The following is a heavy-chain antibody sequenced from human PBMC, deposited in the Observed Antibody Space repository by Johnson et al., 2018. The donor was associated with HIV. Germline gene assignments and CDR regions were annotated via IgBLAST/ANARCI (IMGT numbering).Heavy chain of an antibody. J-gene: IGHJ3*02. V-gene: IGHV3-30*02. CDR1: GFAFSSYG. CDR2: IRYDGSNE. D-gene: IGHD6-13*01. CDR3: GHSSSWLDAFDI. Sequence: QVQLVESGGGVVQPGGSLRLSCAASGFAFSSYGMHWVRQAPGKGLEWVTFIRYDGSNEYYADSVKGRFTISRDNSKNTLYLQMNSLRAEDTAVYCCGHSSSWLDAFDIWGQGTMVTVSS.